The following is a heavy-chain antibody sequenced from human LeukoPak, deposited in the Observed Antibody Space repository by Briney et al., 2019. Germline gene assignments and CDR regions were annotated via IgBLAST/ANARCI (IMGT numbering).Heavy chain of an antibody. V-gene: IGHV3-21*04. D-gene: IGHD3-9*01. CDR2: ISSSSSYI. CDR1: GFTFSSYS. J-gene: IGHJ4*02. Sequence: GGSLRLSCAASGFTFSSYSMNWVRQAPGKGLEWVSSISSSSSYIYYADSVKGRFTISRDNAKNSLYLQMNSLRAEDTAVYYCAKLPLRYFDWLSHFDYWGQGTLVTVSS. CDR3: AKLPLRYFDWLSHFDY.